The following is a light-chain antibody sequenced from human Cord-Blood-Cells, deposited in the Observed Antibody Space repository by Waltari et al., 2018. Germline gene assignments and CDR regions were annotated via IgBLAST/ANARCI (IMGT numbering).Light chain of an antibody. CDR3: QQYGSSLTWT. CDR1: QSVSSSY. V-gene: IGKV3-20*01. CDR2: GAS. J-gene: IGKJ1*01. Sequence: EIVLTQSPGTLSLSPGERATRPCRASQSVSSSYLAWYQQKPGQAPRLLINGASSRATGIPDRFSGSGSGTDFTLTISRLEPEDFAVYYCQQYGSSLTWTFGQGTKVEIK.